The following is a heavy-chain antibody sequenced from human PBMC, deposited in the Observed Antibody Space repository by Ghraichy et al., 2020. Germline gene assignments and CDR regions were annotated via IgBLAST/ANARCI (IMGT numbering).Heavy chain of an antibody. V-gene: IGHV3-23*01. D-gene: IGHD2-15*01. J-gene: IGHJ4*02. CDR1: GFTFSTYA. CDR3: ATYGRSAGIAY. CDR2: ISASGAST. Sequence: GGSLRLSCAASGFTFSTYAMTWVRQAPGKGLEWVSLISASGASTYYPDSVEGRFTISRDNSKNTLYLQMNSLRAEDTAVYYCATYGRSAGIAYWGQGTLVTVSS.